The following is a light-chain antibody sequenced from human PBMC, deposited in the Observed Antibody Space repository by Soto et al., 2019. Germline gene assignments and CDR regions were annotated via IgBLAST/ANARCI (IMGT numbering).Light chain of an antibody. V-gene: IGLV2-14*03. CDR1: SSDVGIYNY. CDR3: SSYTTSSTRV. CDR2: DVT. J-gene: IGLJ1*01. Sequence: QSVLTQPASVSGSPGQSIAISCTGSSSDVGIYNYVSWYQQHPGKVPKLIIYDVTNRPSGVSNRFSGSKSGNTASLTISGLQDEDEADYYCSSYTTSSTRVFGTGTKLTVL.